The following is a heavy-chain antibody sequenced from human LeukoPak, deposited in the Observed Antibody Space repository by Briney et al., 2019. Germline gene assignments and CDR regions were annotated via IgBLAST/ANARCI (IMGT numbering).Heavy chain of an antibody. Sequence: GGSLRLSCAASGFTFSSYSMNWVRQAPGKGLEWVSVIYSGGSTYYADSVKGRFTISRDNSKNTLYLQMNSLRAEDTAVYYCARADDYGREDYWGQGTLVTVSS. V-gene: IGHV3-53*01. CDR3: ARADDYGREDY. D-gene: IGHD4-17*01. J-gene: IGHJ4*02. CDR1: GFTFSSYS. CDR2: IYSGGST.